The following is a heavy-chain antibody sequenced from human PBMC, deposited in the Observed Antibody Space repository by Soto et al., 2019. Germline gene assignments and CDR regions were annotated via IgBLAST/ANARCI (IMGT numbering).Heavy chain of an antibody. CDR2: IYYSGST. CDR3: ARDMYYYGSGGKTWFDP. Sequence: SETLSLTCTVSGGSISSYYWSWIRQPPGKGLEWIGYIYYSGSTNYNPSLKSRVTISVDTSKNQFSLKLSSVTAADTAVYYCARDMYYYGSGGKTWFDPWGQGTLVTVSS. D-gene: IGHD3-10*01. V-gene: IGHV4-59*01. J-gene: IGHJ5*02. CDR1: GGSISSYY.